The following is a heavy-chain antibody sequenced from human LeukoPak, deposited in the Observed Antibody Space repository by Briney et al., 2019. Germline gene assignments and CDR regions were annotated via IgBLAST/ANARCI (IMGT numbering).Heavy chain of an antibody. D-gene: IGHD4-17*01. CDR2: ITNSGSTT. V-gene: IGHV3-11*04. J-gene: IGHJ6*03. Sequence: GGSLRLSCVASGFTFSDYYMSWIRQAPGKGLEWISYITNSGSTTFYADSVKGRFSISRDNANNSLFLQMNSLRAEDTAVYYCTRDVRLRHKYCYMDVWGKGTTVTVSS. CDR1: GFTFSDYY. CDR3: TRDVRLRHKYCYMDV.